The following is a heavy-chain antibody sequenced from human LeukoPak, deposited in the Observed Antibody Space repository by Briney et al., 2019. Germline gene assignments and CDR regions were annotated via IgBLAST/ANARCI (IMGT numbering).Heavy chain of an antibody. J-gene: IGHJ4*02. CDR2: ISRNGDTI. D-gene: IGHD3-22*01. V-gene: IGHV3-11*01. Sequence: GGSLRLSCAASRFTFSDYYMSWVRQAPGKGLEWVSYISRNGDTIFYADSVKGRFTISRDNGKNSLYLQMKRLRAEDTAVYYCAKEAGYYDSSGYFFDYWGQGTLVTVSS. CDR3: AKEAGYYDSSGYFFDY. CDR1: RFTFSDYY.